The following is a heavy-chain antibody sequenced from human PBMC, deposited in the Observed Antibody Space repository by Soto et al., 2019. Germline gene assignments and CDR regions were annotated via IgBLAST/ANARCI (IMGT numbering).Heavy chain of an antibody. CDR2: ISPKSGGT. V-gene: IGHV1-2*02. Sequence: VASVKVSCKDSGYSFLDYYIHWVRQAPGQGFEWMGRISPKSGGTNYAQKFEGRVTMTWDTSLNTAYMELSSLLSDHTAVYYCARPPGYISDWYYFDLWGQGTLVTVSS. D-gene: IGHD3-9*01. CDR3: ARPPGYISDWYYFDL. J-gene: IGHJ4*02. CDR1: GYSFLDYY.